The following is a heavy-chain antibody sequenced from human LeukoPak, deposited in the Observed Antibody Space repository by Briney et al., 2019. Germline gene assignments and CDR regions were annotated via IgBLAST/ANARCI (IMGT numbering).Heavy chain of an antibody. CDR2: MYFNSGAT. V-gene: IGHV1-2*02. CDR1: GFTFTGYY. CDR3: AREGSSGQDWYAFDI. J-gene: IGHJ3*02. Sequence: GASVTVSCKPSGFTFTGYYVQGVGQAPGQGPEGVGWMYFNSGATRFAPKFQGRVTMTRDTSISTAYMEFSSLRSDDTAMYYCAREGSSGQDWYAFDIWGQGTMLTVSS. D-gene: IGHD5-12*01.